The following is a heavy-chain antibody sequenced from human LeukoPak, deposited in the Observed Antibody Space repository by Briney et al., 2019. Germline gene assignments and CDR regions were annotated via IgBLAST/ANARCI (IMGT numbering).Heavy chain of an antibody. D-gene: IGHD2-21*02. Sequence: ASVKVSCKASGYTFTGYYMHWVRQAPGQGLEWMGRINPNSGGTNYAQKFQGRVTMTRDTPISTAYMELSRLRSDDTAVYYCARVRYCGGDCDSDKKWAFDIWGQGTMVTVSS. CDR2: INPNSGGT. CDR3: ARVRYCGGDCDSDKKWAFDI. CDR1: GYTFTGYY. V-gene: IGHV1-2*06. J-gene: IGHJ3*02.